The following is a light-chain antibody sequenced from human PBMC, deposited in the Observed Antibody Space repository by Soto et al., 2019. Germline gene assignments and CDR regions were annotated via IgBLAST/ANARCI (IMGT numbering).Light chain of an antibody. CDR2: GAS. CDR1: KSVKRNY. V-gene: IGKV3-20*01. Sequence: AIKSVKRNYLAWYQQKXGQGPRLLILGASXRDKGIPDRFSGSGSATDFTLTTSRLETEDFAVYYCQQYCSAPGTFGEGTKVDIK. CDR3: QQYCSAPGT. J-gene: IGKJ1*01.